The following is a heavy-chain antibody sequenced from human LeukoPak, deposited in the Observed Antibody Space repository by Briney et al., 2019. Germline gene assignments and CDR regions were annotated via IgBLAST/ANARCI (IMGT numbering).Heavy chain of an antibody. CDR2: IYYSGST. CDR1: GGSISSSNYY. V-gene: IGHV4-39*01. CDR3: ARRPYYYGMDV. Sequence: SETLSLTCTVSGGSISSSNYYWGWLRQPPEKGLEWIGRIYYSGSTYYNPSLKSRVTVSVDTSKNQFSLKLSSVTAADTAVYYCARRPYYYGMDVWGQGTTVTVSS. J-gene: IGHJ6*02.